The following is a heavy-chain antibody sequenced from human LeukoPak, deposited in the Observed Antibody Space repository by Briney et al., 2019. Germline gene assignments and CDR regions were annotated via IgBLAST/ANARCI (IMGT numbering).Heavy chain of an antibody. J-gene: IGHJ4*02. Sequence: SETLSLTCAVSGGSISSGGYSWSWIRQPPGKGLEWIGEINHSGSTNYNPSLKSRVTISVDTSKNQFSLKLSSVTAADTAVYYCARGYNWIDWGQGTLVTVSS. CDR3: ARGYNWID. CDR2: INHSGST. D-gene: IGHD1-20*01. CDR1: GGSISSGGYS. V-gene: IGHV4-34*01.